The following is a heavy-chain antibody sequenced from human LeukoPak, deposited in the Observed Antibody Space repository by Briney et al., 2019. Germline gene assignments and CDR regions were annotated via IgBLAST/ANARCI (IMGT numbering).Heavy chain of an antibody. CDR2: ISYDGSNT. CDR3: AKPYYYGSRSYMDY. J-gene: IGHJ4*02. D-gene: IGHD3-10*01. V-gene: IGHV3-30*18. Sequence: GGSLRLSCAASGFTFISYGMHWVRQAPGKGLEWVAVISYDGSNTYYADSVKGRFASPRDNSKTMLYLQMNSLRAEDTAVYYCAKPYYYGSRSYMDYWGQGTLVTVSS. CDR1: GFTFISYG.